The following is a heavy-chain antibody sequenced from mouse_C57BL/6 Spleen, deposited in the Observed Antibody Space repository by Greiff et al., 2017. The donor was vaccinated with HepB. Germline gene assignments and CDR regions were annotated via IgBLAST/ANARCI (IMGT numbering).Heavy chain of an antibody. CDR2: IHPNSGST. CDR3: AITTVVPFDY. CDR1: GYTFTSYW. Sequence: QVQLQQPGAELVKPGASVKLSCKASGYTFTSYWMHWVKQRPGQGLEWIGMIHPNSGSTNYNEKFKSKATLTVDKSSSTAYMQLSSLTAEDSAVYYCAITTVVPFDYWGQGTTLTVSS. D-gene: IGHD1-1*01. J-gene: IGHJ2*01. V-gene: IGHV1-64*01.